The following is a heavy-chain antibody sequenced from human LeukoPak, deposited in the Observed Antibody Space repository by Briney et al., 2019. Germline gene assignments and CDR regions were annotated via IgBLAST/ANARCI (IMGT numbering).Heavy chain of an antibody. CDR3: ARGRDGFNYFDY. Sequence: SQTLSLTCAISGDSVSSNSAAWKWIRQSPSRGLEWLGRTKYRSKWYNDYEVSVKSRITINPDTSKNQFSLQLNSVTPEDTAVSYCARGRDGFNYFDYWGQGTLVTVSS. J-gene: IGHJ4*02. CDR1: GDSVSSNSAA. D-gene: IGHD5-24*01. CDR2: TKYRSKWYN. V-gene: IGHV6-1*01.